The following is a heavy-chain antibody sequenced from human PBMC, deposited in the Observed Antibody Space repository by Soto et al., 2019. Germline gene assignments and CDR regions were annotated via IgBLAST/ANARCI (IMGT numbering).Heavy chain of an antibody. V-gene: IGHV3-23*01. D-gene: IGHD3-22*01. CDR3: AKQFYDSSGPIEF. J-gene: IGHJ4*02. Sequence: GGSLRLSCAASGFTFISYAMSWVLQAPGKGLEWVSVITSGASTYYAYSVKGRFTISRDNSKNTLDLQMNSLRADDTDIYYCAKQFYDSSGPIEFWGQGTLVTVSS. CDR2: ITSGAST. CDR1: GFTFISYA.